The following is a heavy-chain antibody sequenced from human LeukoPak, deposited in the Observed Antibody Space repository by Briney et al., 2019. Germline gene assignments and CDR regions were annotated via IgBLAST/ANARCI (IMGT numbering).Heavy chain of an antibody. V-gene: IGHV4-61*02. CDR1: GGSISSGSYF. Sequence: SQTLSLTCTVSGGSISSGSYFWSWIRQPAGKGLEWIGRINTSGSTNYNPSLKSRVTMSVDTSKNQFSLKLNSVTAADTAVYYCARAPSSRSSFDYWGQGTLVTVSS. CDR2: INTSGST. CDR3: ARAPSSRSSFDY. J-gene: IGHJ4*02. D-gene: IGHD6-13*01.